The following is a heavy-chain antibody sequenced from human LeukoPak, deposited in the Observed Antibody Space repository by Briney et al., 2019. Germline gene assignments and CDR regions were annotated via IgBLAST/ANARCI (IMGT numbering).Heavy chain of an antibody. V-gene: IGHV4-39*01. CDR1: GGSISSSSYY. Sequence: SETLSLTCTVSGGSISSSSYYWGWIRQPPGKGLEWIGSIYYSGCTYYIPSLKSRVTISVDTSKNQFSLKLSSVTAADTAVYYCARFKPYYFDYWGQGTLVTVSS. CDR2: IYYSGCT. J-gene: IGHJ4*02. CDR3: ARFKPYYFDY.